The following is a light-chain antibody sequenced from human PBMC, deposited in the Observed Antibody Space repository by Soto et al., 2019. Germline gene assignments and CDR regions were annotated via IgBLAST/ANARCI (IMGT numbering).Light chain of an antibody. J-gene: IGLJ1*01. CDR1: SSDVGGYNY. CDR3: SSYTRSNEHRHV. CDR2: DVS. V-gene: IGLV2-14*03. Sequence: QSALTQPASVSGSPGQSFTISCTGTSSDVGGYNYVSWYQHHPGKAPKVMIYDVSNRPSGVSNRFSGSKSGNTASLTISGLRAEDEAGYYDSSYTRSNEHRHVYGNGTKVTFL.